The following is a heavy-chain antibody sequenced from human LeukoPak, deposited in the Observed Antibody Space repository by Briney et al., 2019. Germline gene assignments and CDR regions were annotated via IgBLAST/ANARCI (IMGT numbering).Heavy chain of an antibody. Sequence: GASVKVSCKASGYTFTGYYMHWVRQAPGQGLEWMGWINPNSGGTNYAQKFQGWVTMTRDTSISTAYMELSSLRSDDTAVYYCARVAARYYFDYWGQGTLVTVSS. V-gene: IGHV1-2*04. D-gene: IGHD6-25*01. CDR3: ARVAARYYFDY. J-gene: IGHJ4*02. CDR2: INPNSGGT. CDR1: GYTFTGYY.